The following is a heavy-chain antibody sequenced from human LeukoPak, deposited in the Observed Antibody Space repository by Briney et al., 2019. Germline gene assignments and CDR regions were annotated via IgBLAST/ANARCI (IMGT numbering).Heavy chain of an antibody. V-gene: IGHV4-39*07. J-gene: IGHJ4*02. CDR2: INHSGST. CDR1: GGSISGSSYY. D-gene: IGHD3-22*01. CDR3: ARGSLGYDSSSFDY. Sequence: SETLSLTCTVSGGSISGSSYYWGWIRQPPGKGLEWIGEINHSGSTNYNPSLKSRVTISVDTSKNQFSLKLSSVTAADTAVYYCARGSLGYDSSSFDYWGQGTLVTVSS.